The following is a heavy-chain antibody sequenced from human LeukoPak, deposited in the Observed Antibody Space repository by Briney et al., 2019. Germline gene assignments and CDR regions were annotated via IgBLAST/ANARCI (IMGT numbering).Heavy chain of an antibody. CDR3: ARALLKLWPHDY. V-gene: IGHV4-34*01. CDR1: GGSFSGYY. Sequence: SETLSLTCAVYGGSFSGYYWSWIRQPPGKGLEWIGEINHSGSTNYNPSLKSRVTISVDTSKNQFSLKLSSVTAADTAVYYCARALLKLWPHDYWGQGTLVTVSS. D-gene: IGHD3-10*01. CDR2: INHSGST. J-gene: IGHJ4*02.